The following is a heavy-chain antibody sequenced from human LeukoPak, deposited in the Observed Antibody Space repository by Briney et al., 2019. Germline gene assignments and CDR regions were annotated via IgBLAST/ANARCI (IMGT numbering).Heavy chain of an antibody. CDR1: GFTFSSYS. J-gene: IGHJ4*02. V-gene: IGHV3-33*01. CDR3: ARDRSYGSGNYYPDY. D-gene: IGHD3-10*01. CDR2: VWYDGSDK. Sequence: GGSLRLSCAASGFTFSSYSMHWVRQAPGKGLEWVALVWYDGSDKFYEDSVKGRFTISRDNSKNTLYLQMNSLRAEDTAVYYCARDRSYGSGNYYPDYWGQGTLVTVSS.